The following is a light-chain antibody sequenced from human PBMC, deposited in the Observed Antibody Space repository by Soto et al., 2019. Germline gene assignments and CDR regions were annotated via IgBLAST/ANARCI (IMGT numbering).Light chain of an antibody. CDR2: EGS. CDR1: SSNVGSYNL. Sequence: QSVLTQPASVSGPPGQSITISGTGTSSNVGSYNLVSWYQQHPGKAPKLMIYEGSKRPSGVSNRFSGSKSGNTASLTISGLQAEDEADYYCCSYAGSSTPFVFGTGTKSPS. V-gene: IGLV2-23*01. CDR3: CSYAGSSTPFV. J-gene: IGLJ1*01.